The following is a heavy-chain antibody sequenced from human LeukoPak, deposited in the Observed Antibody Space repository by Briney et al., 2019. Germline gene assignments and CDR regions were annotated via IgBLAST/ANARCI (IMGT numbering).Heavy chain of an antibody. CDR1: GGSISSYY. V-gene: IGHV4-59*08. CDR3: ARATSSYFYYMDV. J-gene: IGHJ6*03. D-gene: IGHD5-12*01. Sequence: SETLSLTCTVSGGSISSYYWSWIRQPPGKGLEWIGYIYYSGSTNYKSSLKSRVTISADTSKNQFSLNVSSVTAADTAVYYCARATSSYFYYMDVWGKGTTVTISS. CDR2: IYYSGST.